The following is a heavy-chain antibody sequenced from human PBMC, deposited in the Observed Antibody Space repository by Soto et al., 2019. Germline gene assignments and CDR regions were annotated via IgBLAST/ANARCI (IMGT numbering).Heavy chain of an antibody. J-gene: IGHJ6*02. V-gene: IGHV3-23*01. Sequence: EVQLLESGGGLVQPGGSLRLSCAASGFSFSSYAMSWVRQAPGKGLEWVSAISGRGGSTYYADSVKGRFTISRDNSKNTLYLQMNSLRAEDTAVYYCAKVRWERAYYYGMDVWGQGTTVTVSS. CDR2: ISGRGGST. D-gene: IGHD1-26*01. CDR3: AKVRWERAYYYGMDV. CDR1: GFSFSSYA.